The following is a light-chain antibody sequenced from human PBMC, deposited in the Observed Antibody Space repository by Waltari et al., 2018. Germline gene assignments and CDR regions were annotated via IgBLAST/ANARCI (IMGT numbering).Light chain of an antibody. CDR1: QSISSW. J-gene: IGKJ4*01. V-gene: IGKV1-5*03. CDR3: QQYNTLAA. Sequence: RVTITCRASQSISSWLAWYQQKPGKAPKLLIYKASSLESGVPSRFSGSGSGTEFTLTISSLQPDDFATYYCQQYNTLAAFGGGTKVEIK. CDR2: KAS.